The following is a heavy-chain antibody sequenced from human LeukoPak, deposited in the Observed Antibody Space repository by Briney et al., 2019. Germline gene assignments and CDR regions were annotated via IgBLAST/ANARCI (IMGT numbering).Heavy chain of an antibody. J-gene: IGHJ3*02. V-gene: IGHV3-23*01. Sequence: GGSLRLSCAASGFTFSSYAMSWVRQAPGKGLEWVSAISGSGGSTYYADSVKGRFTISRDNSKNTLYLQMNSLRAEDTAVYYCARSALLWFGVLPGLQIWGQGTMVTVSS. CDR1: GFTFSSYA. CDR2: ISGSGGST. D-gene: IGHD3-10*01. CDR3: ARSALLWFGVLPGLQI.